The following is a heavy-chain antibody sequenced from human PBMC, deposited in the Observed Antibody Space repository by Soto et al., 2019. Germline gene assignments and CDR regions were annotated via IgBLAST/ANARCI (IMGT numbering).Heavy chain of an antibody. Sequence: SETLSLTCTVSGGSISSGAYSWSWIRQPPGKGLEWIGYIYHSGSTYYIPSLRSRVTITMDRTKNQFSLHLNSVTAGDTAVYYCARASQMVINPYYYPMDVWGQGTTVTVSS. CDR3: ARASQMVINPYYYPMDV. CDR1: GGSISSGAYS. D-gene: IGHD3-22*01. CDR2: IYHSGST. V-gene: IGHV4-30-2*01. J-gene: IGHJ6*02.